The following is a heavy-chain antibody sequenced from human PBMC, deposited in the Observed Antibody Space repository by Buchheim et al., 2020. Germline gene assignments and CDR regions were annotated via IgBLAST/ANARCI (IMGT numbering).Heavy chain of an antibody. CDR2: IGPSSRSM. J-gene: IGHJ4*02. V-gene: IGHV3-48*01. CDR3: ARDASLDY. Sequence: EVQLVESGGGLVQPGGSLRLSCAASGFTFRSYSMNWVRQAPGKGLEWVAYIGPSSRSMYYADSVKGRFTISRDNDRNSVVLQMNNLRGDDTAVYYCARDASLDYWGQGTL. CDR1: GFTFRSYS.